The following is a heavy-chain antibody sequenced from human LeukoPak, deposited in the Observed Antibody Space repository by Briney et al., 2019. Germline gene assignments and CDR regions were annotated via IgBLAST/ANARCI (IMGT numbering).Heavy chain of an antibody. CDR1: GFTFSSYA. D-gene: IGHD3-22*01. Sequence: GGSLRLSCAASGFTFSSYAMHWVRQAPGKGLEWVAVISYDGSNKYYADSVKGRFTISRDNSKNTLYLQMNSLRAEDTAVYYCARDQDYYDSSGTIGYWGQGTLVTVSS. J-gene: IGHJ4*02. CDR2: ISYDGSNK. V-gene: IGHV3-30-3*01. CDR3: ARDQDYYDSSGTIGY.